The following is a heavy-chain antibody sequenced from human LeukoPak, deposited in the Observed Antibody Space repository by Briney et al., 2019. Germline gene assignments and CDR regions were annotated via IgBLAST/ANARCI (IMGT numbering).Heavy chain of an antibody. J-gene: IGHJ4*02. CDR2: INPNSGGT. CDR3: ARDPYGSGSRRKIFAY. D-gene: IGHD3-10*01. V-gene: IGHV1-2*02. Sequence: ASVKVSCKASGYTFTGYYMHWVRQAPGQGLEWMGWINPNSGGTNYAQKFQGRVTMTRDTSISTAYMELSRLRSDDTAVYYCARDPYGSGSRRKIFAYWGQGTLVTVSS. CDR1: GYTFTGYY.